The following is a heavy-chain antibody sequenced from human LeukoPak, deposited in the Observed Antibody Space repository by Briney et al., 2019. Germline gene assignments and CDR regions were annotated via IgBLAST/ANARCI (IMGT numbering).Heavy chain of an antibody. V-gene: IGHV4-4*07. CDR2: IHPSRST. CDR1: GDSISSYY. CDR3: ARGPPPDFDY. J-gene: IGHJ4*02. Sequence: SETLSLTCTVSGDSISSYYWSWIRQPAGKGLEWIGRIHPSRSTNYNPSLKSRVTLSVDTSKNQFSLKLSSVTAADTAVYYCARGPPPDFDYWGRGTLVTVSS.